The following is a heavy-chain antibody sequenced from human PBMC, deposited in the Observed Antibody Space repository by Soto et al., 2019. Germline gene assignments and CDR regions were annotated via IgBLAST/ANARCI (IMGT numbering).Heavy chain of an antibody. J-gene: IGHJ4*02. V-gene: IGHV4-34*01. Sequence: KPSETLSLTCAVYGGSFSGYYWSWLRQPPGKGLEWIGEINQSGSTNYNPSLKSRVTISIDTSKNQFSLKVSSVTAADTAVYYCARGLNYVVYWGQGTLVTVSS. CDR3: ARGLNYVVY. CDR2: INQSGST. D-gene: IGHD3-16*01. CDR1: GGSFSGYY.